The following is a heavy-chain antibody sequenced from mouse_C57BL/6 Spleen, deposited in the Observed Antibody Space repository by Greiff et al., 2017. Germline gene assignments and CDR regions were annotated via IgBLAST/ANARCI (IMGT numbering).Heavy chain of an antibody. J-gene: IGHJ4*01. CDR3: ARLGYDEDYYAMDY. CDR1: GFTFSSYG. V-gene: IGHV5-6*02. D-gene: IGHD2-2*01. Sequence: EVKLVESGGDLVKPGGSLKLSCAASGFTFSSYGMSWVRQTPDKRLEWVATISSGGSYTYYPDSVKGRFTISRDNAKNTLYLQMSSLKSEDTAMYYWARLGYDEDYYAMDYWGQGTSVTVSS. CDR2: ISSGGSYT.